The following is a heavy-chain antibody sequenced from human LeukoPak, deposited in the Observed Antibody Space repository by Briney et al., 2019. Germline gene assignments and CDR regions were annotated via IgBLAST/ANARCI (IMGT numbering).Heavy chain of an antibody. Sequence: SVKVSCKASGGTFSSCALSWVRQAPGQGLEWMGTIIPIVRIANYARKFQGRVTITADKSTSTAYMELSSLRSEDTAVYYCARDGEMATIYFDYWGQGTLVTVSS. D-gene: IGHD5-24*01. J-gene: IGHJ4*02. CDR1: GGTFSSCA. CDR2: IIPIVRIA. V-gene: IGHV1-69*04. CDR3: ARDGEMATIYFDY.